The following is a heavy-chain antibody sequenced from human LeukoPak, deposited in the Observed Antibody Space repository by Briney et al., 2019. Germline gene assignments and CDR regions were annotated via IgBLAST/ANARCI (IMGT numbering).Heavy chain of an antibody. J-gene: IGHJ4*02. CDR3: ANGHVDGEVYYYFDY. CDR2: ISGSGGKT. V-gene: IGHV3-23*01. CDR1: GFAFSNHA. Sequence: GGSLRLSCAASGFAFSNHAMSWGRQAPGKGLEWVSPISGSGGKTYYADSVKGRFTISRDNSNNTLYLQMNSTRAENAVLYYSANGHVDGEVYYYFDYWGQGTLVTVSS. D-gene: IGHD2-21*01.